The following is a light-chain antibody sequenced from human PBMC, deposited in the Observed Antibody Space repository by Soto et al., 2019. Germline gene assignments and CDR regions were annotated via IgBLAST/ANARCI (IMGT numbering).Light chain of an antibody. V-gene: IGLV2-23*01. J-gene: IGLJ2*01. CDR1: SSDVGSYNL. CDR3: CSYAGSSNVV. CDR2: EGS. Sequence: QPASVSGSPGQSITISCTGTSSDVGSYNLVSWYQQHPGKAPKLMIYEGSKRPSGVSNRFSGSKSSNTASLTISGLQAEDEADYYCCSYAGSSNVVFGGGTKLTVL.